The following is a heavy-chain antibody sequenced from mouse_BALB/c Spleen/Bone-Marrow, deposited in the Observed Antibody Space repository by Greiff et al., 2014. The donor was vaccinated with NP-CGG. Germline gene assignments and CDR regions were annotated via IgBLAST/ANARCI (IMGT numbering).Heavy chain of an antibody. CDR3: ARFPFYYGSSFYYFDY. CDR2: IAPGSGST. D-gene: IGHD1-1*01. V-gene: IGHV1S41*01. J-gene: IGHJ2*01. Sequence: DLVKPGASVKLSCKASGYTFTSYWINWIKQRPGQGLEWIGRIAPGSGSTYYNEMFKGKATLTVDTSSSTAYIQLSSLSSEDSAVYFCARFPFYYGSSFYYFDYWGHGTTLTVSS. CDR1: GYTFTSYW.